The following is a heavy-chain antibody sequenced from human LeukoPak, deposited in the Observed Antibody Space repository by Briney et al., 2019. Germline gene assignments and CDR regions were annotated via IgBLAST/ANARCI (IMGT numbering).Heavy chain of an antibody. J-gene: IGHJ4*02. D-gene: IGHD3-16*02. V-gene: IGHV4-38-2*01. CDR3: ARAFLVTFGGVIVPDY. CDR2: IYHSGST. Sequence: PSETLSLTCAVSGYSISSGYYWGWIRHPPRDGLEWIGSIYHSGSTYYNLSPKSRPTISVDTSKNQFSLKLSSVTAADTAVYYCARAFLVTFGGVIVPDYWGQGTLVTVSS. CDR1: GYSISSGYY.